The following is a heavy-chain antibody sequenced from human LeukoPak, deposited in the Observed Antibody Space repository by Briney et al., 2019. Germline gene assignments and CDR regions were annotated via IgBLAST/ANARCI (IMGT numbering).Heavy chain of an antibody. D-gene: IGHD3-10*01. CDR2: IYYSGST. V-gene: IGHV4-59*01. CDR3: ARVDHYYGSGSYYP. CDR1: GGSISSYY. Sequence: SETLSLTCTVSGGSISSYYWSWIRQPPGKGLEWIGYIYYSGSTNYNPSLKSRVTISVDTSKNQFSLKLSSVTAADTAVYYCARVDHYYGSGSYYPWGQGTLATVSS. J-gene: IGHJ5*02.